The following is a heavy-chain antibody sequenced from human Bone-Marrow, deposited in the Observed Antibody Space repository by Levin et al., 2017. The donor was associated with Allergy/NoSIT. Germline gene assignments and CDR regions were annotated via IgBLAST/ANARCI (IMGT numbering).Heavy chain of an antibody. CDR3: ARDRISTVTTLGSRWFDP. D-gene: IGHD4-17*01. CDR1: GFTFSSYG. J-gene: IGHJ5*02. V-gene: IGHV3-33*01. CDR2: IWYDGSNK. Sequence: GESLKISCAASGFTFSSYGMHWVRQAPGKGLEWVAVIWYDGSNKYYADSVKGRFTISRDNSKNTLYLQMNSLRAEDTAVYYCARDRISTVTTLGSRWFDPWGQGTLVTVSS.